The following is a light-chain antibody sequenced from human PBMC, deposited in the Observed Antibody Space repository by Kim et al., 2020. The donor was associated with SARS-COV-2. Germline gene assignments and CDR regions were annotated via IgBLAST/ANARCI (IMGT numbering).Light chain of an antibody. CDR3: SSYAGSNNVL. CDR1: SSDVGGYNY. Sequence: QSALTQPPSASGPPGQSVAISCTGTSSDVGGYNYVSWYQQYPGKAPKLIIYKLNKRPSGVPDRFSGSKSGNTASLTVSGLQAEDEADYYCSSYAGSNNVLFGGGTQLTVL. CDR2: KLN. V-gene: IGLV2-8*01. J-gene: IGLJ2*01.